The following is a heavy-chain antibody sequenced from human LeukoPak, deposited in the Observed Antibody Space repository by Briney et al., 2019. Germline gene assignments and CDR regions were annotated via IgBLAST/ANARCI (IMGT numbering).Heavy chain of an antibody. D-gene: IGHD6-13*01. CDR2: SYYSGST. CDR3: AGSSWYMEFHY. CDR1: CGAINAFY. V-gene: IGHV4-59*03. J-gene: IGHJ4*02. Sequence: SETLSLTCTVACGAINAFYWSWIRQPPGKGPEWIGSSYYSGSTYYNPSLKNRVTISIHAPKSQFSLNLSSVTAADTAVYYCAGSSWYMEFHYWGQGTLVSVSS.